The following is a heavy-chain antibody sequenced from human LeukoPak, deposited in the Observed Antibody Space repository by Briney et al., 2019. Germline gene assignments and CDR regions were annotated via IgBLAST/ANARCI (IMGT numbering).Heavy chain of an antibody. CDR1: GFTFDDYT. Sequence: GGSLRLSCAASGFTFDDYTMHWVRQPPGKGLEWVSLISWDGRSTYYGDSVKGRFTIYRDNSRKSLYLQMNSLRTEDTALYYCAKDGAAYCSDVCYLDYWGQGTLVTVSS. J-gene: IGHJ4*02. CDR3: AKDGAAYCSDVCYLDY. V-gene: IGHV3-43*01. CDR2: ISWDGRST. D-gene: IGHD2-21*02.